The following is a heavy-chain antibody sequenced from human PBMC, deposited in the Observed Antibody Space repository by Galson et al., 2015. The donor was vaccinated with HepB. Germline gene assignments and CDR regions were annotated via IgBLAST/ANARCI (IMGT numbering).Heavy chain of an antibody. CDR3: AKVSANAFARLYYFDY. V-gene: IGHV3-23*01. Sequence: SLRLSCAASGFTFSSYAMHWVRQAPGKGLEWVSAISGSGGSTYYADSVKGRFTISRDNSKNTLYLQMNSLRAEDTAVYYCAKVSANAFARLYYFDYWGQGTLVTVSS. CDR1: GFTFSSYA. CDR2: ISGSGGST. J-gene: IGHJ4*02. D-gene: IGHD1-1*01.